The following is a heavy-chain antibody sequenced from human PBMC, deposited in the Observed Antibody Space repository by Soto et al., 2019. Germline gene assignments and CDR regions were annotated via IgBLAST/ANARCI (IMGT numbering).Heavy chain of an antibody. J-gene: IGHJ6*02. CDR2: IYFSGPT. D-gene: IGHD3-9*01. V-gene: IGHV4-31*11. CDR3: ARDRTSSTFDGYVYYGVDV. Sequence: QVLLQESGPGLVKPSQTLSLTCAVSGDSISSGAYYWTWIRQHPGKGLEWIGNIYFSGPTNYNPSLKSRVSISVDTSKNHFSLMLNSVTAADTAVYYCARDRTSSTFDGYVYYGVDVWGQGTTVIVSS. CDR1: GDSISSGAYY.